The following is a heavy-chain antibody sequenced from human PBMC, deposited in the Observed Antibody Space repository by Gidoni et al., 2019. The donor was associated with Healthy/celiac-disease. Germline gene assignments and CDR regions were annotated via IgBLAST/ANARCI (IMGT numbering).Heavy chain of an antibody. Sequence: QVQLQESGPGLVKPSETLSLTCPVSGGSISSYYWSWIRQPPGKGLEWIGYIYYSGSTNYNPSLKSRVTISVDTSKNQFSLKLSSVTAADTAVYYCARDHRDFWSGYYYYYYGMDVWGQGTTVTVSS. CDR1: GGSISSYY. CDR3: ARDHRDFWSGYYYYYYGMDV. CDR2: IYYSGST. V-gene: IGHV4-59*01. J-gene: IGHJ6*02. D-gene: IGHD3-3*01.